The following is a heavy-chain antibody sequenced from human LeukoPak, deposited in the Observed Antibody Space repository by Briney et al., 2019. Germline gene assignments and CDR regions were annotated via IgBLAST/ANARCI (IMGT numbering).Heavy chain of an antibody. CDR2: ISGSGGST. V-gene: IGHV3-23*01. Sequence: PGGSLRLACAASGFTVSTNYMNWVRQAPGKGLEWVSAISGSGGSTYYADSVKGRFTISRDNSKNTLYLQMNSLRAEDTAVYYCAKDGIAVAEWYFDLWGRGTLVTVSS. CDR3: AKDGIAVAEWYFDL. CDR1: GFTVSTNY. D-gene: IGHD6-19*01. J-gene: IGHJ2*01.